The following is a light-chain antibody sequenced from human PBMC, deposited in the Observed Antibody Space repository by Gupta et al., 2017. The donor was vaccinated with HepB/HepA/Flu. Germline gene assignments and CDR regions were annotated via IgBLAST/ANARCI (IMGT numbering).Light chain of an antibody. Sequence: QSVLTPPPSVSGAPGQRVPIPCTDRSSNIGAGYDVHWYQQLPGTAPKLLISGNSNRPSGVPDRFSGSKSGTSASLAITGLQAEDEADYYCQSYDSSLSGGNVVFGGGTKLTVL. J-gene: IGLJ2*01. V-gene: IGLV1-40*01. CDR1: SSNIGAGYD. CDR2: GNS. CDR3: QSYDSSLSGGNVV.